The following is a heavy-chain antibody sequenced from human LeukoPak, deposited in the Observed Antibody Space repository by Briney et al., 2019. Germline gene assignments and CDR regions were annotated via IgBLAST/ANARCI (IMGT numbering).Heavy chain of an antibody. Sequence: VDGGSXXGYYWSWIRQPPGKGLEWIGEINHSGSTNYNPSLKSRVTISVDTSKNQFSLKLSSVTAADTAVYYCAGVYYYYMDVWGKGTTVTISS. J-gene: IGHJ6*03. CDR1: GGSXXGYY. CDR3: AGVYYYYMDV. V-gene: IGHV4-34*01. CDR2: INHSGST.